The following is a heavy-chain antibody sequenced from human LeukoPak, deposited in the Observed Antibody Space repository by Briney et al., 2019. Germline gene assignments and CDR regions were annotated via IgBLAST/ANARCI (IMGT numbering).Heavy chain of an antibody. CDR3: AKGSSTVTTLYYYYYMDV. D-gene: IGHD4-11*01. J-gene: IGHJ6*03. CDR2: ISWNSGSI. CDR1: GFTFDDYA. Sequence: GRSLRLSCAASGFTFDDYAMHWVRQAPGKGLEWVSGISWNSGSIGYADSVKGRFTISRDNAKNTLYLQMNSLRAEDTAVYYCAKGSSTVTTLYYYYYMDVWGKGTTVTVSS. V-gene: IGHV3-9*01.